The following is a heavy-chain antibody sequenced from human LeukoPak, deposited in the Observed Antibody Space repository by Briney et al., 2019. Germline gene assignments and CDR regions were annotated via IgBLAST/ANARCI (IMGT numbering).Heavy chain of an antibody. Sequence: PGGSLRLSCAASGFTFSSYSMNWVRQAPGKGLEWVSSISSSSSYIYYADSVKGRFTISRDNAKNSLYLQMNSLRAEDTAVYYCARVYCSSTSCPNHDASDICGQGTMVTVSS. CDR2: ISSSSSYI. CDR1: GFTFSSYS. D-gene: IGHD2-2*01. J-gene: IGHJ3*02. CDR3: ARVYCSSTSCPNHDASDI. V-gene: IGHV3-21*01.